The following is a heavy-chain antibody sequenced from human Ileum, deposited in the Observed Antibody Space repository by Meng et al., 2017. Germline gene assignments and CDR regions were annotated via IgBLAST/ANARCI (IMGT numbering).Heavy chain of an antibody. V-gene: IGHV4-4*03. CDR2: ISHSGST. D-gene: IGHD4-23*01. Sequence: LPGAGPRLFSPLGYSPPTCAFSSGSITSDTYWSWVRLPPGKGLEWIGQISHSGSTFYNPSLKSRVTMSVDKSKSQFSLMLTSVTAADTAVYYCARHGGYYQGFWGQGTLVTVSS. CDR1: SGSITSDTY. CDR3: ARHGGYYQGF. J-gene: IGHJ4*02.